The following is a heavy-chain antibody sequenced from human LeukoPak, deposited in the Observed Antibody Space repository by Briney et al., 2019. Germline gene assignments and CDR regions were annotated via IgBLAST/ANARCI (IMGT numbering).Heavy chain of an antibody. CDR1: GFTFSSYA. J-gene: IGHJ2*01. V-gene: IGHV3-23*01. D-gene: IGHD2-15*01. Sequence: GGSLRLSCAASGFTFSSYAMSWVRQAPGKGLEWVSAISGSGGSTYYADSVKGRFTISRDNSKNTLYLQMNSLRAEDTAVYYCARGRGVYGYWYFDLWGRGTLVTVSS. CDR2: ISGSGGST. CDR3: ARGRGVYGYWYFDL.